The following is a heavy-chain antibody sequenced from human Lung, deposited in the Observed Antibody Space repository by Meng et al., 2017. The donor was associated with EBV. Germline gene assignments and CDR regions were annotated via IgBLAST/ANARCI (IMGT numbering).Heavy chain of an antibody. V-gene: IGHV1-8*01. D-gene: IGHD6-19*01. CDR2: MNPNRGTT. CDR1: GYNFTSYD. CDR3: ATGVADFEY. Sequence: QVQLVQSGAEVKKPRASVKGSCKASGYNFTSYDINWVRQGTGQGLEWMGWMNPNRGTTGYAQKFQGRVTMTRNISKSTAYMDLSSLRSEDTAVYYCATGVADFEYWGQGTLVTVSS. J-gene: IGHJ4*02.